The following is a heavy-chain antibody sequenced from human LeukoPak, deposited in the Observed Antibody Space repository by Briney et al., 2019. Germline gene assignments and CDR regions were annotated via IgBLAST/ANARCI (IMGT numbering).Heavy chain of an antibody. J-gene: IGHJ4*02. Sequence: GGSLRLSCAASGFTVSSNYMSWVRQAPGKGLEWVSVISSGGSTYYADSVKGRFTISRDNSKNTLYLQMNSLRAEDTAVYYCARARYYYGSDFDYWGQGTLVTVSS. CDR2: ISSGGST. D-gene: IGHD3-10*01. CDR3: ARARYYYGSDFDY. V-gene: IGHV3-66*01. CDR1: GFTVSSNY.